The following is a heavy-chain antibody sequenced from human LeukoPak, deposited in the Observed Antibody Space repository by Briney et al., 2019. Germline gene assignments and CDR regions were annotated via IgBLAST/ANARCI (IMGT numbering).Heavy chain of an antibody. D-gene: IGHD5-18*01. J-gene: IGHJ4*02. V-gene: IGHV5-10-1*01. CDR3: ASRGYSYGRDFDY. Sequence: GESLKISCKGSGSSFTGYWISWVRQMPGKGLEWMGRIDPSDSYTNYSPSFQGHVTISADKSISTAYLQWSSLKASDTAMYYCASRGYSYGRDFDYWGQGTLVTVSS. CDR2: IDPSDSYT. CDR1: GSSFTGYW.